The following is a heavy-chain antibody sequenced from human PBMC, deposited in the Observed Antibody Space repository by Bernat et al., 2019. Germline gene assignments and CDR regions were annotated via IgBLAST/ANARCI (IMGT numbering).Heavy chain of an antibody. CDR2: ISHDGSNK. CDR3: AKDVSSSWTPEDY. CDR1: GFTFSSYG. J-gene: IGHJ4*02. V-gene: IGHV3-30*18. Sequence: QVQLVESGGGVVQPGRSLRLSCAASGFTFSSYGMHWVRQAPGKGLEWVAVISHDGSNKYYADSVKGRFTISRDNSKNTLYLQMNSLRAEDTAVYYCAKDVSSSWTPEDYWGQGTLVTVSS. D-gene: IGHD6-13*01.